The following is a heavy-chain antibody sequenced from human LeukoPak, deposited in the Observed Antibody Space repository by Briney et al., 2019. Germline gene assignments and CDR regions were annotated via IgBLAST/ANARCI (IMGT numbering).Heavy chain of an antibody. Sequence: ASVKVSRKASGYTFTGYYMHWVRQAPGQGLEWMGWINPNSGGTNYAQKFQGRVTMTRDTSISTAYMELGRLRSDDTAVYYCARVLIAPYTYGMDVWGQGTTVTVSS. D-gene: IGHD2/OR15-2a*01. CDR1: GYTFTGYY. J-gene: IGHJ6*02. CDR3: ARVLIAPYTYGMDV. CDR2: INPNSGGT. V-gene: IGHV1-2*02.